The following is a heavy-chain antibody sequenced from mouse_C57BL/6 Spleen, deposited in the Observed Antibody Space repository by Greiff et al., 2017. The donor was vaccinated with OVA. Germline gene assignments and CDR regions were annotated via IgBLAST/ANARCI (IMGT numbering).Heavy chain of an antibody. CDR3: ASIYNEYDERADHFAY. CDR1: GFTFSSYG. CDR2: ISSAGSYT. V-gene: IGHV5-6*01. J-gene: IGHJ3*01. Sequence: DVQLVQPGGDLVMPGASLKLSCAASGFTFSSYGMPWVRQTPDQRLEWVATISSAGSYTYYPHNVKGRFTFSRDNATNTLYLHKSRLRTEDTAVYYGASIYNEYDERADHFAYWGQGTLVTVSA. D-gene: IGHD2-4*01.